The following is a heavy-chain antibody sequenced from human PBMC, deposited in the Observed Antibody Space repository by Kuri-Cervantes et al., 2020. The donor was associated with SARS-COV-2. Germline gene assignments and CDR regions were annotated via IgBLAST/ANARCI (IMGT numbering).Heavy chain of an antibody. CDR3: AKKGTVVFDY. Sequence: GGSLRLSCAASGFTFDGYAMHWVRQAPGKGLEWVSGISWNSGSIGYADSVKGRFTISRDNAKNSLYLQMNSLRAEDTAVYYCAKKGTVVFDYWGQGTLVTVSS. J-gene: IGHJ4*02. V-gene: IGHV3-9*01. CDR2: ISWNSGSI. CDR1: GFTFDGYA. D-gene: IGHD4-23*01.